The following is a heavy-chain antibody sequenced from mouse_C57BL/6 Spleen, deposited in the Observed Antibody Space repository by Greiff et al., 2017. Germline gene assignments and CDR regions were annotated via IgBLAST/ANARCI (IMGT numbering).Heavy chain of an antibody. Sequence: QVQLKESGPELVKPGASVKISCKASGYAFSSSWMNWVKQRPGTGLEWIGRIYPGDGDTNYIGKFKGKATLAASKSSSTAYMQLSGLTSEDSAVYFCARWDYGNYFDDWGQGTTLTVSS. J-gene: IGHJ2*01. D-gene: IGHD2-1*01. V-gene: IGHV1-82*01. CDR3: ARWDYGNYFDD. CDR1: GYAFSSSW. CDR2: IYPGDGDT.